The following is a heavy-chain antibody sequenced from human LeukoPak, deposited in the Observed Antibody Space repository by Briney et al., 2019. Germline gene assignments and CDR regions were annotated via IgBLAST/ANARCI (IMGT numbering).Heavy chain of an antibody. J-gene: IGHJ6*02. CDR1: AGTFSSYA. Sequence: SVKVSCKASAGTFSSYAISWVRQAPGQGLEWMGRIIPMFGIANYAQKFQGRVTITADKSTSTAYMELSSLRYEDTAVYYCARTDCSSTSCYDEMGFYYGMDVWGQGTTVTVSS. V-gene: IGHV1-69*04. D-gene: IGHD2-2*01. CDR2: IIPMFGIA. CDR3: ARTDCSSTSCYDEMGFYYGMDV.